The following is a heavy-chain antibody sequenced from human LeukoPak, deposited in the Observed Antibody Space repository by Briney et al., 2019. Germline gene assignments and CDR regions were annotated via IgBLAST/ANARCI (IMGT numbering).Heavy chain of an antibody. Sequence: SETLSLTCAVYGGSFSGYYWSWIRQPPGKGLEWIGEINHSGSTNYNPPLKSRVTISVDTSKNQFSLKLSSVTAADTAVCYCARGRYYMDVWGKGTTVTVSS. CDR2: INHSGST. V-gene: IGHV4-34*01. J-gene: IGHJ6*03. CDR1: GGSFSGYY. CDR3: ARGRYYMDV.